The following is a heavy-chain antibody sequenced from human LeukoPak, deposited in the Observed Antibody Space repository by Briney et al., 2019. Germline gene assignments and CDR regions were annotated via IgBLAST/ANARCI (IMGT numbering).Heavy chain of an antibody. D-gene: IGHD6-19*01. V-gene: IGHV1-18*04. J-gene: IGHJ4*02. CDR1: GYTFINYG. Sequence: ASVKVSFKASGYTFINYGISWVRQAPGLGLERMGWTSYNGNTNYAQKFQDRVTMTTDTSTTTAYMELRSLESDDTAVYYCARHSGSGWQALGYWGQGTLVTVSS. CDR3: ARHSGSGWQALGY. CDR2: TSYNGNT.